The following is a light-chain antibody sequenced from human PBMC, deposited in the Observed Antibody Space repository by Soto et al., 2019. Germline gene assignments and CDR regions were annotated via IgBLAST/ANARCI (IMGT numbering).Light chain of an antibody. CDR1: QGISNE. CDR3: LQDYTYPWT. Sequence: IQMTQSPSSLSASVGDRVTISCRASQGISNELGWYQQRPGKAPKVLIYGASNLQSGVPSRFSGSASGTDFTLTISSLQPEDFATYYCLQDYTYPWTFGQGTKVDIK. V-gene: IGKV1-6*01. J-gene: IGKJ1*01. CDR2: GAS.